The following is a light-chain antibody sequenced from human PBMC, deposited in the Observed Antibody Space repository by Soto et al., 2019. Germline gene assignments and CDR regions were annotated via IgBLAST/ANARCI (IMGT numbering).Light chain of an antibody. CDR3: QQYGSSPRT. V-gene: IGKV3-20*01. J-gene: IGKJ5*01. CDR2: GAS. Sequence: EIVLTQSPGTLSLSPGERATLSGRASQSVTSSYLAWYQQKPGQAPRLLIYGASSRATGIPDRFSGSGSGTDFILTISRLEPEDFAVYYCQQYGSSPRTFGQGTRLEIK. CDR1: QSVTSSY.